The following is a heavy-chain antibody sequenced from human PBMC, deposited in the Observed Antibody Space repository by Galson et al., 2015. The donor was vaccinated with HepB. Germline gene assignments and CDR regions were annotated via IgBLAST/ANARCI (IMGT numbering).Heavy chain of an antibody. Sequence: PALVKPTQTLTLTCTFSGFSLSTSGMCVSWIRQPPGKALEWLARIDWDGDKYYSTSLKTRLTISKDTSKNQVVLTMTNMDPVDTATYYCARTKSPYSSGGTFDYWGQGTLVTVSS. CDR1: GFSLSTSGMC. CDR2: IDWDGDK. V-gene: IGHV2-70*11. J-gene: IGHJ4*02. CDR3: ARTKSPYSSGGTFDY. D-gene: IGHD6-19*01.